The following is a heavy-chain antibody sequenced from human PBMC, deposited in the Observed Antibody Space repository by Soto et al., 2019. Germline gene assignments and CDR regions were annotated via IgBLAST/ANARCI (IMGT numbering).Heavy chain of an antibody. CDR3: ARDRERGYSYGYRYNWFDP. D-gene: IGHD5-18*01. CDR2: ISAYNGNT. J-gene: IGHJ5*02. V-gene: IGHV1-18*01. Sequence: GASVKVSCKASGYTFTSYGISWVRQAPGQGLEWMGWISAYNGNTNYAQKLQGRVTMTTDTSTSTAYMELRSLRSDDTAVYYCARDRERGYSYGYRYNWFDPWGQGTLVTVSS. CDR1: GYTFTSYG.